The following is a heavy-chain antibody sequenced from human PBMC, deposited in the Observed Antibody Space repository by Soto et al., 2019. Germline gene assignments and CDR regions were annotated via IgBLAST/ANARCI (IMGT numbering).Heavy chain of an antibody. CDR2: VSSTGST. V-gene: IGHV4-59*01. CDR1: GASITQYY. Sequence: SETLSLTCTVSGASITQYYWNWIRQSPGKGLEWIVSVSSTGSTVYNPSLTSRVTVSLDTSKNQFSLTLNSVTAADTAVYYCARSTRAYSGYASHIDNWGQGTQVT. D-gene: IGHD5-12*01. J-gene: IGHJ4*02. CDR3: ARSTRAYSGYASHIDN.